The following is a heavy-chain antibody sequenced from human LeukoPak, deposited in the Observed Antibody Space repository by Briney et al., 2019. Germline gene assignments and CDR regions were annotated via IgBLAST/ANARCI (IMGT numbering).Heavy chain of an antibody. Sequence: ASVKVSCKASGGTFSSYAINWVRQATGQGLEWMGWMNPNSGNTGYAQKFQGRVTMTRNTSISTAYMELSSLRSEDTAVYYCARAPDSSGYYSFDYWGQGTLVTVSS. J-gene: IGHJ4*02. CDR2: MNPNSGNT. CDR3: ARAPDSSGYYSFDY. V-gene: IGHV1-8*02. CDR1: GGTFSSYA. D-gene: IGHD3-22*01.